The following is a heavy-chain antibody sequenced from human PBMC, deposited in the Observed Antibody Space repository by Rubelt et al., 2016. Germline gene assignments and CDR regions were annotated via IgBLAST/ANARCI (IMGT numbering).Heavy chain of an antibody. CDR1: GFTFSSYW. CDR3: ARGLTIAVAGTPDY. Sequence: EVQLVESGGGLVQPGGSLRLSCAASGFTFSSYWMSWVRQAPGKGLECVANIKQDGSEQYYVDSVKGRFTISRDNAQNSLYLQMNSLRAEDTAVYDCARGLTIAVAGTPDYWGQGTLVAFSS. J-gene: IGHJ4*02. CDR2: IKQDGSEQ. V-gene: IGHV3-7*01. D-gene: IGHD6-19*01.